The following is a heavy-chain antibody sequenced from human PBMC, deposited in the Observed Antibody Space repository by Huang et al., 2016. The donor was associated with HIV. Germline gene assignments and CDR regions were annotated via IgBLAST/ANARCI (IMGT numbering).Heavy chain of an antibody. Sequence: EVQLLESGGGLVQPGGSLRLSCVASGFTFNNYAMNWVRQARGKGLEWVSAISGNGGSTYYADSVKGRFTISRDNSKNTLYLHMNRLRVEDTAVYYCAKGIKSSGSYYFDYWGQGTLVTVSS. V-gene: IGHV3-23*01. CDR2: ISGNGGST. J-gene: IGHJ4*02. CDR3: AKGIKSSGSYYFDY. D-gene: IGHD3-10*01. CDR1: GFTFNNYA.